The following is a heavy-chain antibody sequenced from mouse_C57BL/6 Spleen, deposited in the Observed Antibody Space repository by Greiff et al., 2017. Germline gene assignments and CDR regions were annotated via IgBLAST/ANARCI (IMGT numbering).Heavy chain of an antibody. CDR2: IYPGNGDT. V-gene: IGHV1-82*01. CDR3: ARCEAAQAPFDY. J-gene: IGHJ2*01. Sequence: QVQLQQSGPELVKPGASVKISCKASGYAFSSSWMNWVKQRPGKGLEWIGRIYPGNGDTNSNRKFKGKATLTADKSSSTAYLQLSSLTSADSAVACCARCEAAQAPFDYWGQGTTLTVSS. D-gene: IGHD3-2*02. CDR1: GYAFSSSW.